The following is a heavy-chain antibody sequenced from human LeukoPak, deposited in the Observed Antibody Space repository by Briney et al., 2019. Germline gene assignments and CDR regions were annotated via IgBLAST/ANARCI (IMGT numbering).Heavy chain of an antibody. CDR2: ISGYNGNT. Sequence: ASVTVSCKTSGYTFSRYGVGWARQAPGQGLEWMGWISGYNGNTNYAQRLQDRVTLTTDTSTSTGSMEFRSLRSDDTAVYYCARVGCSGGDCFSSGDHWGQGTLVTVSS. CDR3: ARVGCSGGDCFSSGDH. CDR1: GYTFSRYG. D-gene: IGHD2-21*02. V-gene: IGHV1-18*01. J-gene: IGHJ4*02.